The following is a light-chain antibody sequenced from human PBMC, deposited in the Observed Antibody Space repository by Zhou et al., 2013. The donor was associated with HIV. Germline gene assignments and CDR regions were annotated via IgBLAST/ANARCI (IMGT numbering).Light chain of an antibody. CDR1: HGIGTY. V-gene: IGKV1-9*01. Sequence: TQLTQSPSSLSASVGDRVTITCRASHGIGTYLAWYQQRPGKAPKLLIYGASTLQSGVSSRFSGSESGTEFTLTISNLQPEDLATYYCQQSKSFPPTFGGGTKVEI. CDR2: GAS. J-gene: IGKJ4*01. CDR3: QQSKSFPPT.